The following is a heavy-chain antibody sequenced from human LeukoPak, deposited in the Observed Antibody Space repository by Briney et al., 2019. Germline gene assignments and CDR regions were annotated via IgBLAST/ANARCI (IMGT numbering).Heavy chain of an antibody. J-gene: IGHJ3*02. CDR3: ARVFDDAFDI. CDR1: GFTFSSYA. Sequence: PGGSLRLSCAASGFTFSSYAMHWVRQAPGKGLEWVAVISYDGSNKFYADSVKGRFTISRDNAKNTLYLQMNSLRAEDTAVYYCARVFDDAFDIWGQGTMVTVSS. CDR2: ISYDGSNK. V-gene: IGHV3-30-3*01.